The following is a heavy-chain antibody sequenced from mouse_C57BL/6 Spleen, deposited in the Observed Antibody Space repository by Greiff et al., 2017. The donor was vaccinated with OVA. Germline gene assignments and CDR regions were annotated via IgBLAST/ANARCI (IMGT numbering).Heavy chain of an antibody. J-gene: IGHJ2*01. CDR1: GYTFTSYW. V-gene: IGHV1-69*01. Sequence: QVQLQQPGAELVMPGASVKLSCKASGYTFTSYWMRWVKQRPGQGLEWIGEIDPSDSYTNYNQKFKGKSTLSVDKSSSTAYMQLSSLTSEDSAVYYCARSLDYWGQGTTLTVSS. CDR3: ARSLDY. CDR2: IDPSDSYT.